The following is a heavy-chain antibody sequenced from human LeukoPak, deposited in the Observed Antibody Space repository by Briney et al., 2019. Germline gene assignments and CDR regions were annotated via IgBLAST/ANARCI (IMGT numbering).Heavy chain of an antibody. CDR2: INPSGGST. D-gene: IGHD3-22*01. J-gene: IGHJ5*02. CDR1: GYTFTSYY. Sequence: ASVKVSCKASGYTFTSYYMHWVRQAPGQGLEWMGIINPSGGSTSYAQKFQGRVTMTRDMSTSTVYMELSSLRSEDTAVYYCARAPSSGYSENWFDPWGQGTLVTVSS. CDR3: ARAPSSGYSENWFDP. V-gene: IGHV1-46*01.